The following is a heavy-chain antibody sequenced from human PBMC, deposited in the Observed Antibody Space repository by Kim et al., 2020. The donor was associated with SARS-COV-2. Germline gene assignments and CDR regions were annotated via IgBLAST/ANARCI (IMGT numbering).Heavy chain of an antibody. CDR1: GYTFTSYA. V-gene: IGHV7-4-1*02. CDR3: AREEYGYEIWTGYYPYYYYGMDV. J-gene: IGHJ6*02. CDR2: INTNTGNP. Sequence: ASVKVSCKASGYTFTSYAMNWVRQAPGQGLEWMGWINTNTGNPTYARGFTGRPVFSLDTSVSTAYLQTSSLKAEDTAVYYCAREEYGYEIWTGYYPYYYYGMDVWGQGTTVTVSS. D-gene: IGHD3-9*01.